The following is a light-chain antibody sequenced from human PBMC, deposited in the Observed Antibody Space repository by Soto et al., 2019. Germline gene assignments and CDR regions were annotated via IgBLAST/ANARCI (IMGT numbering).Light chain of an antibody. CDR3: QQYNSYSKT. V-gene: IGKV1-5*03. CDR2: KAS. J-gene: IGKJ1*01. CDR1: QSISSW. Sequence: DIQMTQSPPTLPASVGDRVTITCRASQSISSWLAWYQQKPGKAPKLLIYKASSLESGVPSRFSGSGSGTEFTLTISSLQPDDFATYYCQQYNSYSKTFGQGTKV.